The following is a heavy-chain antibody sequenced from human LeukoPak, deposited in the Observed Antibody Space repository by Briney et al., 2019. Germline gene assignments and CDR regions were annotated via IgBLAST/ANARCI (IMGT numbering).Heavy chain of an antibody. CDR1: GFTFSSYA. D-gene: IGHD3-22*01. J-gene: IGHJ4*02. CDR3: ARKSGSSGYPFDY. Sequence: GGSLRLPCAASGFTFSSYAMSWVRQAPGKGLEWVSAISGSGGSTYYADSVKGRFTISRDNSKNTLYLQMNSLRAEDTAVYYCARKSGSSGYPFDYWGQGTLVTVSS. V-gene: IGHV3-23*01. CDR2: ISGSGGST.